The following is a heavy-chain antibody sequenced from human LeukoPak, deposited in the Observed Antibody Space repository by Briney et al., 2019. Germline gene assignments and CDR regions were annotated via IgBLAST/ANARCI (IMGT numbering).Heavy chain of an antibody. CDR1: GGSISSGDYY. Sequence: SETLSLTCTVSGGSISSGDYYWSWIRQPPGKGLEWIGYMYYSGNTHYNPSLKSRVIISGDTSKNQFSLKLSSVTAADTAVYYCARGHLNYDSSGYYYYYMDVWGKGTTVTVSS. V-gene: IGHV4-30-4*02. CDR3: ARGHLNYDSSGYYYYYMDV. D-gene: IGHD3-22*01. CDR2: MYYSGNT. J-gene: IGHJ6*03.